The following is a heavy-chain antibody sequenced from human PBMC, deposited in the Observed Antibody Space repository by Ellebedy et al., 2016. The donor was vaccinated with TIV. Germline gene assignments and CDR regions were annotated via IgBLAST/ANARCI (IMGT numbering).Heavy chain of an antibody. D-gene: IGHD2-15*01. CDR2: INPSGGST. Sequence: AASVKGSCKASGYTFTSYYMHWARQAPGQGLEWMGIINPSGGSTSYAQKFQGRVTMTRDTSTSTVYMELSSLRSEDTAVYYCARGYCSGGSCYQFDYWGQGTLVTVSS. V-gene: IGHV1-46*01. CDR1: GYTFTSYY. J-gene: IGHJ4*02. CDR3: ARGYCSGGSCYQFDY.